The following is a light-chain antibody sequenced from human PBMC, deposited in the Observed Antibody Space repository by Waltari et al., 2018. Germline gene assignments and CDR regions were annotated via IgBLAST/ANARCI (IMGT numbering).Light chain of an antibody. CDR1: KGVRRY. V-gene: IGKV1-9*01. J-gene: IGKJ4*01. Sequence: DIQLTQSPSFLPASVGNRVTIPCLASKGVRRYLAWYQHKPGKAPNLLIYAASTLQSGVPSRFSGSYSGTEFTLTISSLQPEDFASYFCQQIHSSPRTFGGGTKMEI. CDR2: AAS. CDR3: QQIHSSPRT.